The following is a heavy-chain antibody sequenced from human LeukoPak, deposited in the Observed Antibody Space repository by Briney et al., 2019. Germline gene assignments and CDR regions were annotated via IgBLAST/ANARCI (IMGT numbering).Heavy chain of an antibody. Sequence: ASVKVSCKASRYTFTGYYMHWVRQAPGQGLEWMGWINPNSGGTDYAQKFQGRVTMTRDTSISTAYMELSRLRSDDTAVYYCARVPHGVVVIPLDYWGQGTLVTVSS. D-gene: IGHD3-22*01. J-gene: IGHJ4*02. CDR2: INPNSGGT. CDR3: ARVPHGVVVIPLDY. V-gene: IGHV1-2*02. CDR1: RYTFTGYY.